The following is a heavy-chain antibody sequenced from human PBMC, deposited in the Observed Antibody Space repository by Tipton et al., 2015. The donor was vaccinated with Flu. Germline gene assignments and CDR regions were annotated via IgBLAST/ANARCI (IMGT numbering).Heavy chain of an antibody. CDR1: GDSVSNSGGVA. J-gene: IGHJ5*02. Sequence: GLVKPSQTLSLTCAISGDSVSNSGGVAWNWIRQSPSRGLEWLGRTYYRSKWFNDYAVSVKSRITINPDTSKNQFSLQLSSVTAADTAVYYCAMYYYDGSAYYSQGWVDHWGQGTLVTVPS. D-gene: IGHD3-22*01. V-gene: IGHV6-1*01. CDR2: TYYRSKWFN. CDR3: AMYYYDGSAYYSQGWVDH.